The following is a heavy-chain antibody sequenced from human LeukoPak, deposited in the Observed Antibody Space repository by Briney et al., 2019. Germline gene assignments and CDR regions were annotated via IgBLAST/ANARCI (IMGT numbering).Heavy chain of an antibody. CDR3: ARDADRDYYDSSGYYLD. Sequence: GASVKVSCKASGGTFSSYAISWVRQAPGQGLEWMGRIIPILGIANYAQKFQGRVTITADKSTSTAYMELSSLRSEDTAVYYCARDADRDYYDSSGYYLDWGQGTLVTVSS. J-gene: IGHJ4*02. CDR1: GGTFSSYA. V-gene: IGHV1-69*04. D-gene: IGHD3-22*01. CDR2: IIPILGIA.